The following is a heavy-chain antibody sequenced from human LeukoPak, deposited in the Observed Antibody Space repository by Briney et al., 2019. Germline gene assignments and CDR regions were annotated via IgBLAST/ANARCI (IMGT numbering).Heavy chain of an antibody. V-gene: IGHV1-2*02. D-gene: IGHD3-3*01. J-gene: IGHJ3*02. CDR2: INPNSGGT. CDR3: AILLGPFWSDYEDAFDI. CDR1: GYTFTGYY. Sequence: ASVKVSCKASGYTFTGYYMHWVRQAPGQGLEWMGWINPNSGGTNYAQKFQGRVTMTRDTSISTAYMELSRLRSVDTAVYYCAILLGPFWSDYEDAFDIWGQGTMVTVS.